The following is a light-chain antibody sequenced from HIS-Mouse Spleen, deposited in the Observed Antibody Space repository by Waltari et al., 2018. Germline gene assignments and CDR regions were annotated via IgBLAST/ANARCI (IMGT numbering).Light chain of an antibody. CDR1: SLRSYY. J-gene: IGLJ3*02. CDR2: GKN. CDR3: NARDSSGNHLV. V-gene: IGLV3-19*01. Sequence: SSELTQDPAVSVALGQTVRITCQGDSLRSYYASWYQQKPGQAPVLVIYGKNNRPSGIPDRFSGYSSGNTASLTITGDQAEDEADYYCNARDSSGNHLVFGGGTKLTVL.